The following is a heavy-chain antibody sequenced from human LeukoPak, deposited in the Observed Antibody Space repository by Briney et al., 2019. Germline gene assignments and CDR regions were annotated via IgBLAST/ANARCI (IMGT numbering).Heavy chain of an antibody. CDR2: INHSGST. Sequence: SETLSLTCAVYGGSFSGYYWSWIRQPPGKGLEWIGEINHSGSTNYNPSLKSRVTISVDTSKNQFSLKLSSVTAADTAVYYCARPYDYGTDYWGQGTLVTVSS. CDR3: ARPYDYGTDY. CDR1: GGSFSGYY. V-gene: IGHV4-34*01. J-gene: IGHJ4*02. D-gene: IGHD5-12*01.